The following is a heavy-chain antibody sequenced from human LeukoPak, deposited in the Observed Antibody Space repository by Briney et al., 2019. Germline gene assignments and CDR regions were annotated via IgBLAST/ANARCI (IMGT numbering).Heavy chain of an antibody. CDR2: INSDGSST. Sequence: GGSLRLSCAASGFTFSSYWMHWVRQAPGKGLVWVSHINSDGSSTRYADSVKGRFTISRDNAKNTLYLQMNSLRAEDTAVYYCARGDLQGFRAFTDYWGQGTLVTVSS. CDR3: ARGDLQGFRAFTDY. J-gene: IGHJ4*02. V-gene: IGHV3-74*01. D-gene: IGHD4-4*01. CDR1: GFTFSSYW.